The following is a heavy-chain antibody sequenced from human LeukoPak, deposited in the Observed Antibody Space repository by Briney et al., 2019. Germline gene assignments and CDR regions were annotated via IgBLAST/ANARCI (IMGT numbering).Heavy chain of an antibody. CDR1: GFTFSNYA. V-gene: IGHV3-23*01. Sequence: GGSLRLSCAASGFTFSNYAMTWVRQAPGKGLELVSVISASGRNTDYADSVRGRFTISRDNSKDTLYLQMDTLRAEDTAIYYCARGDGYLDYWGQGTLVTVSS. D-gene: IGHD2-21*01. CDR2: ISASGRNT. CDR3: ARGDGYLDY. J-gene: IGHJ4*02.